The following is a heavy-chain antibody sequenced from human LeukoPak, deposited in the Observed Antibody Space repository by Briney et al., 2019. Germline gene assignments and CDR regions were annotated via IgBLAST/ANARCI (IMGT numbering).Heavy chain of an antibody. V-gene: IGHV4-4*07. CDR1: DDSITTSY. J-gene: IGHJ4*02. D-gene: IGHD4-23*01. Sequence: PSGTLSLTCTVSDDSITTSYWSWIRQSAGKGRGWIGRVTRNGGVLYNSNDSSLRSRVILSVDASKNQFYLTLSGVTAAATGVYSCARGNGWKLHDYWGQGIQVTVSS. CDR2: VTRNGGVLYN. CDR3: ARGNGWKLHDY.